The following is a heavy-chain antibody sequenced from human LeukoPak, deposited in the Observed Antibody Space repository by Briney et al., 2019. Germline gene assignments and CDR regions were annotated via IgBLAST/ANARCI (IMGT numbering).Heavy chain of an antibody. Sequence: GGSLRLSCAASGFTFSTYCMHWVRQAPGKGPMWVSRICPDGTVTNYADSVKARFIISRGNARNTVYLQMNSLRVEDTAVYYCVRDFRSADYWGQGTLVTVSS. CDR3: VRDFRSADY. J-gene: IGHJ4*02. CDR2: ICPDGTVT. V-gene: IGHV3-74*01. CDR1: GFTFSTYC.